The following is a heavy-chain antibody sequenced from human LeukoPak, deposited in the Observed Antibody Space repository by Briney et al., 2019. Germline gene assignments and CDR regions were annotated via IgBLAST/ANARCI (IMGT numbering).Heavy chain of an antibody. Sequence: GGSLRLSCAASGFTFSSYNMNWVRQAPGKGLEWVSYISSSGSTIYYADSVKGRFTISRDNAKNSLYLQMNSLRAEDTAVYYCARDLTVTTLGYWGQGTLVTVSS. CDR1: GFTFSSYN. CDR2: ISSSGSTI. CDR3: ARDLTVTTLGY. J-gene: IGHJ4*02. V-gene: IGHV3-48*04. D-gene: IGHD4-17*01.